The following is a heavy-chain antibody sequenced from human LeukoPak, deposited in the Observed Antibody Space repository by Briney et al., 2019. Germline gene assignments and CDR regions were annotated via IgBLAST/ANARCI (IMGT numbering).Heavy chain of an antibody. CDR3: TTDPHLLRPIDAFDI. V-gene: IGHV3-15*01. CDR2: IKSKTDGGTT. Sequence: GGSLRLSCAASGFTFSNAWMSWVRQAPGKGLEWVGRIKSKTDGGTTDYAAPVKGRFTISRDDSKNTLYLQMNSLKTEDTAVYYCTTDPHLLRPIDAFDIWGQGTMVTVSS. CDR1: GFTFSNAW. D-gene: IGHD1-26*01. J-gene: IGHJ3*02.